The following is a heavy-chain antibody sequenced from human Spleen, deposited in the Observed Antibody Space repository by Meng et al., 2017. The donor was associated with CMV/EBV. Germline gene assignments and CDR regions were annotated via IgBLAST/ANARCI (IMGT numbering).Heavy chain of an antibody. J-gene: IGHJ3*02. D-gene: IGHD5-18*01. V-gene: IGHV3-23*01. CDR3: AKCGRSYGNDAFDI. CDR1: GFTFNHYA. Sequence: GESLKISCAASGFTFNHYAMNWVRQAPGKGLQWVSVISAIGDDTNYADSVKGRFTISRDNAKNTLYLRMNSLRAEDTAVYFCAKCGRSYGNDAFDIWSQGTMVTVSS. CDR2: ISAIGDDT.